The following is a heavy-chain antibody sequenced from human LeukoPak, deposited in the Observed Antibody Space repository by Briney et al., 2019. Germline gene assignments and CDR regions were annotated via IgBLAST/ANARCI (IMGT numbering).Heavy chain of an antibody. V-gene: IGHV3-7*01. D-gene: IGHD2-15*01. Sequence: GGSLRLSCAASGFTFSSYWMSWVRQAPGKGLEWVANIKQDGSEKYYVDSVKGRFTISRDNAKNSLYLQMNSLRAEDTAVYYCARGGQRWDYYMDVWGKGTTVTVSS. J-gene: IGHJ6*03. CDR3: ARGGQRWDYYMDV. CDR1: GFTFSSYW. CDR2: IKQDGSEK.